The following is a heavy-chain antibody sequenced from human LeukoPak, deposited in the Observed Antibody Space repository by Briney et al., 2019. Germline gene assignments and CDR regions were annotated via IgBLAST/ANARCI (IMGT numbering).Heavy chain of an antibody. J-gene: IGHJ6*03. V-gene: IGHV3-9*01. D-gene: IGHD2-21*02. CDR1: GLTFDDYA. Sequence: SGGSLRLSCAASGLTFDDYAMFWVRQAPGKGLEWVSGISWDSKNIGYAASVKGRFTISRDNVKNSLYLQMNSLRAEDAAVYFCVRLYGYYYSYMDVWGKGTTVTVSS. CDR2: ISWDSKNI. CDR3: VRLYGYYYSYMDV.